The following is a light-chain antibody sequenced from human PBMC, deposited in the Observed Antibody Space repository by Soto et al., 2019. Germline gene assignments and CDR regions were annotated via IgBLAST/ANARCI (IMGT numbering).Light chain of an antibody. CDR1: NIEDKS. J-gene: IGLJ2*01. V-gene: IGLV3-21*04. Sequence: SYELTQPPSVSVAPGKTARITCGGHNIEDKSVHWYQQKPGQAPVLVIYYNSDRPSRIFERFSGSNSGNTATLTISRVEAGDEADYYCQVWDSSSDHVVFGGGTKLTV. CDR3: QVWDSSSDHVV. CDR2: YNS.